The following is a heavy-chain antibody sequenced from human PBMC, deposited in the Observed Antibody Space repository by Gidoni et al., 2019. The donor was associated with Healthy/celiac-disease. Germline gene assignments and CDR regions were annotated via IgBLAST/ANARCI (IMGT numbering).Heavy chain of an antibody. CDR2: INPSGGST. V-gene: IGHV1-46*01. Sequence: QVQLVQSGAEVKKPGASVKVSCKASGYTFTSYYMHWVRQAPGQGLEWMGIINPSGGSTSYAQKFQGRATMTRDTSTSTVYMELSSLRSEDTAVYYCAIPYSSSQSLLPDYYYYMDVWGKGTTVTVSS. CDR1: GYTFTSYY. CDR3: AIPYSSSQSLLPDYYYYMDV. D-gene: IGHD6-13*01. J-gene: IGHJ6*03.